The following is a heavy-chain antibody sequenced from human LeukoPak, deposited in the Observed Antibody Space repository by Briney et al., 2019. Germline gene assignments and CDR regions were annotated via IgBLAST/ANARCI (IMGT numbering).Heavy chain of an antibody. V-gene: IGHV1-46*01. CDR2: INPSGGST. CDR3: ARDTKYYDFWSGYSKYYYGMDV. D-gene: IGHD3-3*01. CDR1: GYTFTSYY. Sequence: ASVKVSCKASGYTFTSYYMHWVRQAPGQGLEWMGIINPSGGSTSYAQKFQGRVTMTRDTSTSAVYMELSSLRSEDTAVYYCARDTKYYDFWSGYSKYYYGMDVWGQGTTVTVSS. J-gene: IGHJ6*02.